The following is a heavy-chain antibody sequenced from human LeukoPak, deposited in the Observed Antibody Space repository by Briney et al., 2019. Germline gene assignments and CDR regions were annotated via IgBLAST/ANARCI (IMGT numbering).Heavy chain of an antibody. V-gene: IGHV4-59*01. D-gene: IGHD6-19*01. Sequence: KPSETLSLTCTVSGGSISSYYWSWIRQPPGKGLEWIGYIYYSGSTNYNPSLKSRVTISVDTSKNQFSLKLSSVTAADTAVYYCARARSGWYRGCFFDYWGQGTLVTVSS. CDR3: ARARSGWYRGCFFDY. J-gene: IGHJ4*02. CDR1: GGSISSYY. CDR2: IYYSGST.